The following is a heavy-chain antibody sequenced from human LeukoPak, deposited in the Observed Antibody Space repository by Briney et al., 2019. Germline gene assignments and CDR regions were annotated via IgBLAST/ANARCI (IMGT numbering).Heavy chain of an antibody. CDR3: ARHGLGAAGTRA. V-gene: IGHV4-34*01. CDR1: GGSFSGYY. J-gene: IGHJ5*02. Sequence: SGTLSLTCAVYGGSFSGYYWSWIRQPPGKGLEWIGEINHSGSTNYNPSLKSRVTISVDTSKNQFSLKLSSVTAADTAVYYCARHGLGAAGTRAWGQGTLVTVSS. CDR2: INHSGST. D-gene: IGHD6-13*01.